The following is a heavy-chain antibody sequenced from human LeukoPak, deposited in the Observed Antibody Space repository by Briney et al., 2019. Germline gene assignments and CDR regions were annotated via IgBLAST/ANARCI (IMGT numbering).Heavy chain of an antibody. CDR2: IKEDGSEK. CDR3: ARAGVTTVRGVLTTFPFGY. V-gene: IGHV3-7*01. Sequence: GGSLRLSCAASGVTFSSYWMSWVRQAPGKGLEWVANIKEDGSEKYYVDSVKGRFTISRDNAKNSVYLQMNSLRAEDTAVYYCARAGVTTVRGVLTTFPFGYWGQGTLVSVSS. D-gene: IGHD3-10*01. CDR1: GVTFSSYW. J-gene: IGHJ4*02.